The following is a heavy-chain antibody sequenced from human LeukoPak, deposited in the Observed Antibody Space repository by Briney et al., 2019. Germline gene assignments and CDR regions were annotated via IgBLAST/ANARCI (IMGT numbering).Heavy chain of an antibody. D-gene: IGHD1-14*01. CDR2: TYYRSKWYN. CDR3: ARLTRQGDDY. CDR1: GGSGSSKSAA. V-gene: IGHV6-1*01. J-gene: IGHJ4*02. Sequence: SQTISHTVASSGGSGSSKSAAWNCIRQSPSRGLEWLGRTYYRSKWYNDYAVSVKSRITIYLDTSKNPFSLELNSVTPEDTAVYYCARLTRQGDDYWGQRTLVTVSS.